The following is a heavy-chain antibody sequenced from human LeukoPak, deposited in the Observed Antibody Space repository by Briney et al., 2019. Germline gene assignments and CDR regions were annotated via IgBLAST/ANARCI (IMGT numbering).Heavy chain of an antibody. CDR3: ARQSRSYGSYNWFDP. Sequence: SSETLSLTCTVSGGSISDYYWSWIRQPPGKGLEWIGYIYHSGSTNYNPSLKSRVTISVDTSKIQFSLKLTSVTVADTAVYYCARQSRSYGSYNWFDPWGQGTLVAVSS. CDR2: IYHSGST. J-gene: IGHJ5*02. CDR1: GGSISDYY. D-gene: IGHD5-18*01. V-gene: IGHV4-59*08.